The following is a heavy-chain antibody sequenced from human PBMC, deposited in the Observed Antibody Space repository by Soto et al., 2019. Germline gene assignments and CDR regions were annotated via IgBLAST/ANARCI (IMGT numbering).Heavy chain of an antibody. Sequence: QLQLQESGPGLVKPSETLSLTCTVSGGSISSSSYYWGWIQQPPGKGLEWIGSIYCSGSTYYNPSLKIRVTISVDTSKNPFSLKLSSVTAADTAVYYCATQEVGGTYVYTFDPWGQGTLVTVSS. J-gene: IGHJ5*02. CDR3: ATQEVGGTYVYTFDP. CDR1: GGSISSSSYY. V-gene: IGHV4-39*02. CDR2: IYCSGST. D-gene: IGHD1-26*01.